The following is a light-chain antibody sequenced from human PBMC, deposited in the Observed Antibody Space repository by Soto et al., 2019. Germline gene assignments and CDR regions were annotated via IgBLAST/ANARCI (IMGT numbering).Light chain of an antibody. Sequence: EIVMTQSPATLSVSPGERATLSCRASQSVYSNLAWYQQKPGQAPRLLIYGASTRATGVPAKFSASGSGKEFTLTISSLQSEDSAVYYCQQYDIWPSTFGQGTKVEIK. CDR1: QSVYSN. CDR3: QQYDIWPST. V-gene: IGKV3-15*01. J-gene: IGKJ1*01. CDR2: GAS.